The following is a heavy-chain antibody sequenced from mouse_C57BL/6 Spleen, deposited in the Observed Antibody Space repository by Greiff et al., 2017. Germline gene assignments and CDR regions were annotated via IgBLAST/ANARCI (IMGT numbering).Heavy chain of an antibody. Sequence: DVQLQESGEGLVKPGGSLKLSCAASGFTFSSYAMSWVRQTPEKRLEWVAYISSGGDYIYYADTVKGRFTISRDNARNTLYLQMSSLKSEDTAMYYCTRDHGNYEGDAMDYWGQGTSVTVSS. J-gene: IGHJ4*01. CDR2: ISSGGDYI. CDR3: TRDHGNYEGDAMDY. V-gene: IGHV5-9-1*02. D-gene: IGHD2-1*01. CDR1: GFTFSSYA.